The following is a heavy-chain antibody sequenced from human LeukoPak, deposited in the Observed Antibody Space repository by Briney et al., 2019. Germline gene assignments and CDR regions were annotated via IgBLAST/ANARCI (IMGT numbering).Heavy chain of an antibody. CDR2: INHSGST. CDR1: GGSFSGYY. CDR3: AREVRGLSGYYYGPYWYFDL. D-gene: IGHD3-22*01. Sequence: SETLSLTCAVYGGSFSGYYWSWIRQPPGKGLEWIGEINHSGSTNYNPSLKSRVTISVDTSTNLFSLKLSSVTAADTPVYYCAREVRGLSGYYYGPYWYFDLWVRGTLVTVSS. V-gene: IGHV4-34*01. J-gene: IGHJ2*01.